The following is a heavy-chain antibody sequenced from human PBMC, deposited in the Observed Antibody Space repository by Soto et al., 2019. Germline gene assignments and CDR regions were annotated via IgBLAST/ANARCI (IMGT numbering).Heavy chain of an antibody. CDR3: ARESHDILTGPPWVWYFDL. CDR1: GGSFSGYY. D-gene: IGHD3-9*01. Sequence: QVQLQQWGAGPLRPLETLSLTCGVSGGSFSGYYWAWIRQSPGKGLEWIGEINDRGSINYNPSLKSGVTISVDTSQNHYSLNLRSVTAADTAVYYCARESHDILTGPPWVWYFDLWGRGTLVTVSS. J-gene: IGHJ2*01. V-gene: IGHV4-34*01. CDR2: INDRGSI.